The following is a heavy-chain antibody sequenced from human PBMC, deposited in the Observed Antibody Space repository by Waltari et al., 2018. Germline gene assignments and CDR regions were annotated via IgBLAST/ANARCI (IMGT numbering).Heavy chain of an antibody. V-gene: IGHV4-39*01. CDR3: ASILPSRNSGSLDY. J-gene: IGHJ4*02. D-gene: IGHD1-26*01. Sequence: QLQLQESGPGLLKPSETLSLTCTVSGGSISSSSYYWGWIRQPPGKGLEWIGSIYYSGSTYYNPSLKSRVTISVDTSKNQFSLKLSSVTAADTAVYYCASILPSRNSGSLDYWGQGTLVTVSS. CDR1: GGSISSSSYY. CDR2: IYYSGST.